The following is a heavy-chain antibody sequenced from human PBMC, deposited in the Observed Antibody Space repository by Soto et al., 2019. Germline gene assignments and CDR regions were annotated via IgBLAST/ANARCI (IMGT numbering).Heavy chain of an antibody. V-gene: IGHV3-30-3*01. CDR3: ACGIARSNFDY. J-gene: IGHJ4*02. Sequence: QVQLVESGGGVVQPGRSLRLSCAASGFTFSSYAMHWVRQAPGQGLAWVALISYDGSNKYYADSVKGRFTISRDNSKNTLYLQMNSLRAEDTAVYYCACGIARSNFDYWGQGTLVTVS. CDR2: ISYDGSNK. D-gene: IGHD2-21*01. CDR1: GFTFSSYA.